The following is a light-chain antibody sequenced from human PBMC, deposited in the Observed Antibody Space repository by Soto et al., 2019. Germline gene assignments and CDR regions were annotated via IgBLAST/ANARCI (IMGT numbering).Light chain of an antibody. Sequence: DIVMTQSSLSLPVTLGQPASISCRSSESLLHSDGKTYLYWYLXKPAQPXXLXIYEVSNRFSGVPDRFSGSGSATDYTLKISRVEAEDVGVYYCMESIQLPQNTFGQGTRLEIK. V-gene: IGKV2D-29*01. CDR1: ESLLHSDGKTY. CDR2: EVS. CDR3: MESIQLPQNT. J-gene: IGKJ5*01.